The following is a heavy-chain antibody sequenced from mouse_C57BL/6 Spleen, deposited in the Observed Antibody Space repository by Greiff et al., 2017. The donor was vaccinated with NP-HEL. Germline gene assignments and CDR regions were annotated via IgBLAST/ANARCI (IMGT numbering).Heavy chain of an antibody. D-gene: IGHD2-1*01. CDR3: TRFYYGNYAWFAY. CDR2: IDPETGGP. V-gene: IGHV1-15*01. CDR1: GYTFTDYE. Sequence: QVQLKESGAELVRPGASVTLSCKASGYTFTDYEMHWVKQTPVHGLEWIGAIDPETGGPAYNQKFKGKAILTADKSSSTAYMELRSLTSEDSAVYYCTRFYYGNYAWFAYWGQGTLVTVSA. J-gene: IGHJ3*01.